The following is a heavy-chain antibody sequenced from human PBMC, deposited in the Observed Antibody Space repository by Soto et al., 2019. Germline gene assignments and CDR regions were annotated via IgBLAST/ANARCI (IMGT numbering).Heavy chain of an antibody. D-gene: IGHD6-19*01. CDR2: IWYDGRNK. Sequence: GGSLRLSCVASGFTFSDYGMHWVRQAPGKGLEWVSGIWYDGRNKYYADSVKGRFTISRDNSKNTVDLQMNSLRAEDTAVYYCAKQIAVAPGRLDPWGQGNVVTVSS. J-gene: IGHJ5*02. V-gene: IGHV3-33*06. CDR3: AKQIAVAPGRLDP. CDR1: GFTFSDYG.